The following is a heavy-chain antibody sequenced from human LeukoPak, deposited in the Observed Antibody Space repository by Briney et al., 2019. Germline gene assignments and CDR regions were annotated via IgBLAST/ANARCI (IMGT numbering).Heavy chain of an antibody. CDR1: GFTFSSYS. CDR3: ARLRGMITIFGVVPDYGMDV. V-gene: IGHV3-21*04. J-gene: IGHJ6*02. D-gene: IGHD3-3*01. CDR2: ISSSSSYI. Sequence: PGGSLRLSCAASGFTFSSYSMNWVRQAPGKGLEWVSSISSSSSYIYYADSVKGRFTISRDNAKNSLYLQMNSLRAEDTAVYYCARLRGMITIFGVVPDYGMDVWGQGTTVTVSS.